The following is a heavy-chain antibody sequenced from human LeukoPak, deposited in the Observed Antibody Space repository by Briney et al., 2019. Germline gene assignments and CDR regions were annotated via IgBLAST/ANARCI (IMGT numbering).Heavy chain of an antibody. J-gene: IGHJ4*02. CDR3: ARDVYYDSSGYYSTAFDY. CDR1: GFTFSGNY. CDR2: ISSSSSYI. V-gene: IGHV3-21*01. Sequence: GGSLRLSCAASGFTFSGNYMSWVRQAPGKGLEWVSSISSSSSYIYYADSVKGRFTISRDNAKNSLYLQMNSLRAEDTAVYYCARDVYYDSSGYYSTAFDYWGQGTLVTVSS. D-gene: IGHD3-22*01.